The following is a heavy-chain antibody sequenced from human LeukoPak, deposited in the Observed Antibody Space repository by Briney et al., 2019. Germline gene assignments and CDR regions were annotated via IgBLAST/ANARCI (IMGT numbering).Heavy chain of an antibody. CDR2: INSDGSST. CDR3: ARTPYSSSWTLGY. J-gene: IGHJ4*02. CDR1: GFSFSSYW. D-gene: IGHD6-13*01. Sequence: GGSLRLSCAASGFSFSSYWMHWVRQAPGKGLVWVSRINSDGSSTSYADSVKGRFTFSRDNAKNTLYLQMNSLRAEDTAVYYCARTPYSSSWTLGYWGQGTLVTVSS. V-gene: IGHV3-74*01.